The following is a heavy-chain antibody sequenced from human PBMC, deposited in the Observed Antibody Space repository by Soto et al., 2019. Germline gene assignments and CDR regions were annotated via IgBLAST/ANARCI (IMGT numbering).Heavy chain of an antibody. CDR2: ITGYGATT. J-gene: IGHJ5*02. Sequence: EAQLLESGGGLVQPGGSLRLSCSASGFIFNNYAMSWVRQAPGKGLEWVSGITGYGATTYYAESVKGRFTISRDNSKNTLYLQMSPLTAEDTAVYYCARDPLLYDSDWYPNWFGPWGQGTLVTVSS. V-gene: IGHV3-23*01. D-gene: IGHD6-19*01. CDR1: GFIFNNYA. CDR3: ARDPLLYDSDWYPNWFGP.